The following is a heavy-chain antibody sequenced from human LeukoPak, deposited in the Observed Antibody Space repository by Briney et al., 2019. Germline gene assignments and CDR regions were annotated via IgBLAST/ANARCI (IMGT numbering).Heavy chain of an antibody. CDR1: GYTFTSYY. CDR2: INPSGGST. V-gene: IGHV1-46*01. D-gene: IGHD4-23*01. CDR3: ARDNSVGTNAWWFDP. Sequence: ASVKVSCQASGYTFTSYYMHWVRQAPGQGLEWMGIINPSGGSTSYAQKFQGRVTMTRDMSTSTDYMELSSLRSEDTAVYYCARDNSVGTNAWWFDPWGQGTLVTVSS. J-gene: IGHJ5*02.